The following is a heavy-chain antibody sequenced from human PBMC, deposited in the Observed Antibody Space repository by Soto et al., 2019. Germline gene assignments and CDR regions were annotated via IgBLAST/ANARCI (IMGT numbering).Heavy chain of an antibody. CDR1: GFTFSDYY. V-gene: IGHV3-11*06. Sequence: QVQLVESGGGLVKPGGSLRLSCAASGFTFSDYYMSWIRQAPGKGLEWVSYISSSSSYTNYADSVNGRFTISRDNAKNPLYLHMNSLRVEDTAVYYCARDWVSRSSSWYRYWYFEFWGRGTLVTVSA. D-gene: IGHD6-13*01. CDR2: ISSSSSYT. CDR3: ARDWVSRSSSWYRYWYFEF. J-gene: IGHJ2*01.